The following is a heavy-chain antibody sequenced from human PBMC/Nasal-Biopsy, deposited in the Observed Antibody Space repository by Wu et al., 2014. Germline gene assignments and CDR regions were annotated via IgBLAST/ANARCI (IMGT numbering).Heavy chain of an antibody. CDR2: INHSGST. V-gene: IGHV4-30-2*01. CDR3: VRVGGNPYYMDV. J-gene: IGHJ6*03. Sequence: LVKPTQTLTLTCTLSGFSLSTVGVAVGWIRQPPGKGLEWIGEINHSGSTDYNPSLKSRVTTSVDTAKNQFSLNLSSVTAADTAVYYCVRVGGNPYYMDVWGKGTTVTVFS. CDR1: GFSLSTVGVA. D-gene: IGHD1-26*01.